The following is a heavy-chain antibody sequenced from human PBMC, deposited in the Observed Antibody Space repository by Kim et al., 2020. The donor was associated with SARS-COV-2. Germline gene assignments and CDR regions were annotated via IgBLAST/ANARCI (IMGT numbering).Heavy chain of an antibody. Sequence: GGSLRLSCATSGFTFSSYSMNWVRQAPGKWLEWVSSINTGGGSTFYADSVRGRFTIFRDNARNSLYLQMNNVIAEDTAVYSCVREDTTYWELDYWGQGTLVIVSS. CDR3: VREDTTYWELDY. CDR1: GFTFSSYS. V-gene: IGHV3-21*04. D-gene: IGHD1-26*01. J-gene: IGHJ4*02. CDR2: INTGGGST.